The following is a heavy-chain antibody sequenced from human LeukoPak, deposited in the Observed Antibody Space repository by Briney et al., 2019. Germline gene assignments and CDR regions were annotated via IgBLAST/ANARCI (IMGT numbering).Heavy chain of an antibody. J-gene: IGHJ6*02. CDR2: ISGSGGST. V-gene: IGHV3-23*01. D-gene: IGHD3-10*01. CDR3: ARAVVRGVFPYYFGMDV. Sequence: GGSLRLSCAASGFTFSSYAMSWVRQAPGKGLEWVSAISGSGGSTYYADSVKGRFTISRDNSKNTLYLQMNSLRDEDTAVYYCARAVVRGVFPYYFGMDVWGQGTTVTVSS. CDR1: GFTFSSYA.